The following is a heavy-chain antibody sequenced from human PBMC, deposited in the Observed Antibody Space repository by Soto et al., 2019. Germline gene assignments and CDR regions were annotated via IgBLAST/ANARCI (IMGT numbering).Heavy chain of an antibody. J-gene: IGHJ4*02. Sequence: EVQLVESGGGLVQPGGSLRLSCAASGFAFSTYWMSWIRQAPGKGLEGIANMNADGSQINYLDSVKGRFTISRDNATNSLIMKMNSLRAEDTAVYYCVRGFRHDYGDREDGYWGPGNLVTVSS. V-gene: IGHV3-7*01. CDR1: GFAFSTYW. D-gene: IGHD4-17*01. CDR2: MNADGSQI. CDR3: VRGFRHDYGDREDGY.